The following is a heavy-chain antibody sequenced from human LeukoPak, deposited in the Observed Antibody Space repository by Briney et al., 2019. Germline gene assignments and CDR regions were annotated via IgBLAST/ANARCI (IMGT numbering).Heavy chain of an antibody. CDR3: AASTIFGLVITYNWFDP. J-gene: IGHJ5*02. D-gene: IGHD3-3*01. CDR2: IIPIFCLA. Sequence: SXXVSCKASGGTFISYAISWVRQARGQGLEWMGGIIPIFCLANYPHKFQVRVTITADESTSTAYIQLSSLRSEDTAVYYCAASTIFGLVITYNWFDPWGQGTLVTVSS. V-gene: IGHV1-69*01. CDR1: GGTFISYA.